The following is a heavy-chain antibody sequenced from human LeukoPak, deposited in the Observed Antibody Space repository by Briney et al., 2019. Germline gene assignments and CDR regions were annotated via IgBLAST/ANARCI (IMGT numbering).Heavy chain of an antibody. CDR2: ISGSGATT. V-gene: IGHV3-23*01. CDR1: GFTFSSYA. D-gene: IGHD2-15*01. J-gene: IGHJ3*01. CDR3: AKAPNSGGNCYDASDV. Sequence: PGGSLRLSCAASGFTFSSYAMSWVRQAPGKGLEWVSAISGSGATTYYTDSAKGRFTISRDNSKITLYLQTDSLRAEDTAMYYCAKAPNSGGNCYDASDVWGQGTMVTVSS.